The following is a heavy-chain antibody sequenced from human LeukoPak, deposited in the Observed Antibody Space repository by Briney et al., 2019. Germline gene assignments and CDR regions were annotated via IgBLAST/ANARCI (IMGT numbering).Heavy chain of an antibody. CDR2: ISGSGGST. CDR1: GFTFSSYA. J-gene: IGHJ4*02. D-gene: IGHD6-6*01. V-gene: IGHV3-23*01. Sequence: SGGSLRLSCAASGFTFSSYAMSWVRQAPGKGLEWVSAISGSGGSTYYADSVKGRFTISRDNSKNTLYLQMNSLRAEDTAVYYCAKPHSSSSFSQDYWGQGTLVTVSS. CDR3: AKPHSSSSFSQDY.